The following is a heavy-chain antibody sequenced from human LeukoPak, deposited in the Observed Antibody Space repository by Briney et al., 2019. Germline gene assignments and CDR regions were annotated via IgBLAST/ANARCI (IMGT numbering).Heavy chain of an antibody. CDR1: GFTFSSSW. V-gene: IGHV3-74*01. J-gene: IGHJ4*02. CDR3: ASGLELDY. CDR2: ISSDGSSS. Sequence: GGSLRLSCEASGFTFSSSWMHWVRQAPGKGLVWVSRISSDGSSSSYADSVKGRFTISRDNAKNSLYLQMNSLRAEDTAVYYCASGLELDYWGQGTLVTVSS.